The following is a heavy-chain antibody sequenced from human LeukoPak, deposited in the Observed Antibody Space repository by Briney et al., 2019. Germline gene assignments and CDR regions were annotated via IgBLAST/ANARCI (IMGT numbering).Heavy chain of an antibody. CDR2: SDPKSGAT. J-gene: IGHJ5*02. Sequence: ASVKVSCKTSGYTFTSYYIHWLRQAPGQRFEWMGWSDPKSGATKYEHFQGRVTMTRDTSISTAYMELSRLTSDDTAVYYCVREGSGSYYNHNWFDPWGQGTLVTVSS. V-gene: IGHV1-2*02. CDR3: VREGSGSYYNHNWFDP. CDR1: GYTFTSYY. D-gene: IGHD3-10*01.